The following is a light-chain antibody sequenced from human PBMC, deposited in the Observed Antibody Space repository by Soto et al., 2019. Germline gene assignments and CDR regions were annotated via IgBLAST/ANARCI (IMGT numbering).Light chain of an antibody. V-gene: IGKV3-20*01. CDR2: DAS. CDR1: QSVGSSY. CDR3: QHYGSSRT. J-gene: IGKJ1*01. Sequence: EIVLTQSPGTLSLSPGERATLSCRASQSVGSSYLAWYQQKPGQAPRLLIYDASSRATGVPDRFSGSGSGTDFTLTISRLEPEDFPVYYCQHYGSSRTFGQGTKVEIK.